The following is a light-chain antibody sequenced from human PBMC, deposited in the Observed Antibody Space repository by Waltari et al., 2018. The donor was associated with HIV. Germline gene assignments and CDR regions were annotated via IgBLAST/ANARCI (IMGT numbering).Light chain of an antibody. J-gene: IGLJ2*01. CDR1: SSDVGGYNY. CDR3: SSYTGSSTLAV. CDR2: EVS. V-gene: IGLV2-14*01. Sequence: QSALTQPASVSGSPGQSITISCTGTSSDVGGYNYVSWYQHHPGKAPKLLIYEVSNRPSGVSNRFSGSKSGNTASLIISGLQAEDEADYYCSSYTGSSTLAVFGGGTKLTVL.